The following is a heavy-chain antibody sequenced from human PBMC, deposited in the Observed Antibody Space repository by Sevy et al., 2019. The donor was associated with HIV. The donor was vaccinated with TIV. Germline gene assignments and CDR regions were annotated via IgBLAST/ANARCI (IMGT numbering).Heavy chain of an antibody. Sequence: GGSLRLSCAASGFTFNNYWMSWVRQAPGRGLEWVANIKQDGSEKYYVDSVKGRFTISRDNAKNSLYLQMNSLRAEDTAVYYCARECAPGFLWSGYPYYYYYGMDVWDQGTTVTVSS. CDR2: IKQDGSEK. D-gene: IGHD3-3*01. CDR1: GFTFNNYW. V-gene: IGHV3-7*01. CDR3: ARECAPGFLWSGYPYYYYYGMDV. J-gene: IGHJ6*02.